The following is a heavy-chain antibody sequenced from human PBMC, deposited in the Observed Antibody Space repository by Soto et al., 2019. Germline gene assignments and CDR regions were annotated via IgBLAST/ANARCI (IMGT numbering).Heavy chain of an antibody. Sequence: QLQLQESGPGLVKPSETLSLTCTVSGGSVSSGSYYWGWIRQPPGKGLEWIGSIYYSGNTYYNPSLKIRVTISVDTSKNQFSLKMSSVTAADTAVYYCARHVGGYYYYMDVWGKGTTVTVSS. CDR1: GGSVSSGSYY. J-gene: IGHJ6*03. CDR3: ARHVGGYYYYMDV. D-gene: IGHD2-15*01. V-gene: IGHV4-39*01. CDR2: IYYSGNT.